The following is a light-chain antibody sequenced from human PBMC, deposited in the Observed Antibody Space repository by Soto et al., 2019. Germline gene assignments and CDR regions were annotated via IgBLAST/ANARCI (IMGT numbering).Light chain of an antibody. V-gene: IGKV3-11*01. CDR2: DAS. J-gene: IGKJ5*01. Sequence: VLTQSPATLSLSPGERATLSCRASLNVNSYLAWYQQKPGQAPRLLIYDASNRAAGIPARFSGSGSGTDFTLTISSLEPQDFAIYYCQQRQYWPPTTFGQGTRPEI. CDR1: LNVNSY. CDR3: QQRQYWPPTT.